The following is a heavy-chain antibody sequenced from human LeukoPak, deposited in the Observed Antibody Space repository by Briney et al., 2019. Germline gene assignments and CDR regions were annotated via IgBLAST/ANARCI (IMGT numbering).Heavy chain of an antibody. D-gene: IGHD3-10*01. Sequence: SETLSLTCAVYGGSFSGYYWSWIRQPPGKGLEWIGEINHSGSTNYNPSLKSRVTISADTSKNQFSLKLSSVTAADTAVYYCARGRQVLLLCFGEEDWFDPWGQGTLVTVSS. V-gene: IGHV4-34*01. CDR1: GGSFSGYY. CDR3: ARGRQVLLLCFGEEDWFDP. J-gene: IGHJ5*02. CDR2: INHSGST.